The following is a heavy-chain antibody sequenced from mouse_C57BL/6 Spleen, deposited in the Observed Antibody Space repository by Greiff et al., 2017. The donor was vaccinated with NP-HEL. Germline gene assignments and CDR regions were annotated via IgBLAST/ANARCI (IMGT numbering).Heavy chain of an antibody. D-gene: IGHD6-2*01. CDR1: GYTFTSYG. V-gene: IGHV1-81*01. CDR3: ARGRERAMDY. Sequence: VQLQQSGAELARPGASVKLSCKASGYTFTSYGISWVKQRPGQGLEWIGDINPRSGNTYYNEKFKGKATLTAAKSSSPASMELRRLTSEDSAVYCCARGRERAMDYWGQGTSVTVSS. J-gene: IGHJ4*01. CDR2: INPRSGNT.